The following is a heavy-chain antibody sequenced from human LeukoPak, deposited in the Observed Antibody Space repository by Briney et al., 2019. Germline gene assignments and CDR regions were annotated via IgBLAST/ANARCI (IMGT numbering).Heavy chain of an antibody. J-gene: IGHJ4*02. Sequence: GGSLRLSCAASGFTFSSYWMHWVRQAPGKGLVWVSRINSDGSSTSYADSVKGRFTISRDNAKNTLCLHMNSLRAEDTAVYYCARVTSVAGTIFDYWGQGTLVTVSS. CDR2: INSDGSST. CDR1: GFTFSSYW. V-gene: IGHV3-74*01. CDR3: ARVTSVAGTIFDY. D-gene: IGHD6-19*01.